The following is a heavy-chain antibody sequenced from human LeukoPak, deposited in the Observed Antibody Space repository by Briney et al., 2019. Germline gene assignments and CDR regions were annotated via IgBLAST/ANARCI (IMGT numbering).Heavy chain of an antibody. V-gene: IGHV4-4*07. Sequence: SETLSLACTVSARSINSYFWSSVRQPAGKGLGNIGRIYASGSTNYNPSLKSRVTMSADTSKNQFSRKLTSVTAADTAVYYCARLLVAESRFDPWGQGTLVTVSS. CDR3: ARLLVAESRFDP. CDR2: IYASGST. J-gene: IGHJ5*02. D-gene: IGHD2-15*01. CDR1: ARSINSYF.